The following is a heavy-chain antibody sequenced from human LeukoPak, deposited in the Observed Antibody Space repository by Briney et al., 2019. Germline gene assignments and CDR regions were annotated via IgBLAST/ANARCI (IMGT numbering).Heavy chain of an antibody. J-gene: IGHJ6*02. Sequence: GGSLRLSCVGSGFDFSTYGLHWVRQAPGKGLQWVAVISDDGGDKTYADSVKGRFTISRDNAKNTLYLQMNSLRAEDTAVYYCARGDSSSWFPMGYYGMDVWGQGTTVTVSS. CDR1: GFDFSTYG. CDR2: ISDDGGDK. D-gene: IGHD6-13*01. CDR3: ARGDSSSWFPMGYYGMDV. V-gene: IGHV3-30*03.